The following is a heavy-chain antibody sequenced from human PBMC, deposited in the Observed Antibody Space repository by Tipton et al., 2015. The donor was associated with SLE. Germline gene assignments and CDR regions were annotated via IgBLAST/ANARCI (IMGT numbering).Heavy chain of an antibody. CDR2: IHSSGST. V-gene: IGHV4-4*07. Sequence: TLSLTCTVFGGSISSYYWSWIRQPAGKGLEWIGQIHSSGSTSYNPSLKSRVTISLDTSKNQFSLKLSSVAAADTAVYYCARRLGTPYYFYALDVWGQGTLVTVSS. J-gene: IGHJ6*02. D-gene: IGHD6-25*01. CDR1: GGSISSYY. CDR3: ARRLGTPYYFYALDV.